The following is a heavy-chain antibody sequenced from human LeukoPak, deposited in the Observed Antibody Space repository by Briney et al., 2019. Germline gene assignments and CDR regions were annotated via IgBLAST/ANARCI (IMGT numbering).Heavy chain of an antibody. CDR3: ARGLSRWSTPTSSYYYRMDV. Sequence: SVRVSCKASGGTLSTYSISWVRQAPGQGLEWMGGIIPIFNTINYAQRFQGRVTLTADESTNTDYMELSSLRSEDTAVYYCARGLSRWSTPTSSYYYRMDVWGQGTTVAVSS. J-gene: IGHJ6*02. CDR2: IIPIFNTI. CDR1: GGTLSTYS. V-gene: IGHV1-69*01. D-gene: IGHD4-23*01.